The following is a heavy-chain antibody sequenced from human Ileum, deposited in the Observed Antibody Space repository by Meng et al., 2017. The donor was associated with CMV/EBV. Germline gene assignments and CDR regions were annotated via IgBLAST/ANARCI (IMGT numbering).Heavy chain of an antibody. J-gene: IGHJ4*02. V-gene: IGHV3-7*01. CDR3: ATDLNWDNF. Sequence: GGSLRLSCTTSGFIFSGRWMTWVRQAPGKGLEGVANIKPDGSEKYYVDSVKGRFTISRDNAKNSLYLQMNSLRVEDTAVYYCATDLNWDNFWGQGTLVTVSS. D-gene: IGHD1-1*01. CDR1: GFIFSGRW. CDR2: IKPDGSEK.